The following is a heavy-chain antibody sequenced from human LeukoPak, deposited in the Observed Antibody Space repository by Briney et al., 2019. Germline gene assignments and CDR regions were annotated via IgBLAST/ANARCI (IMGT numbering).Heavy chain of an antibody. J-gene: IGHJ4*02. Sequence: TGGSLRLSCAASGFTFSSYAMHWVRQAPGKGLEWVAVISYDGSNKYYADSVKGRFTISRDNSKNTLYLQMNSLRAEDTAVYYCALSLDRNGPGGLFWYFDYWGQGTLVTVSS. CDR2: ISYDGSNK. D-gene: IGHD3-16*01. CDR1: GFTFSSYA. CDR3: ALSLDRNGPGGLFWYFDY. V-gene: IGHV3-30*04.